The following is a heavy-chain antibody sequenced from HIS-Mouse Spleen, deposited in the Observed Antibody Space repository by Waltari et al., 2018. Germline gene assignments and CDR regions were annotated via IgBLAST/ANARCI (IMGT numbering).Heavy chain of an antibody. CDR1: AGSIRSGGYY. D-gene: IGHD3-3*01. CDR3: ARSPYYDFWSGYSDNWFDP. CDR2: IYYSGST. J-gene: IGHJ5*02. Sequence: QVQLQESGPGLVKPSQTRSLTCTVSAGSIRSGGYYWSWIRQHPGKGPEWIGYIYYSGSTYYNPSLNSRVTISVDTSKNQFSLKLSSVTAADTAVYYCARSPYYDFWSGYSDNWFDPWGQGTLVTVSS. V-gene: IGHV4-31*03.